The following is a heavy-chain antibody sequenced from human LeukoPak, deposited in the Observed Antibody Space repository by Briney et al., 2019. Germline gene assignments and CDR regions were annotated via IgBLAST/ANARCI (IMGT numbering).Heavy chain of an antibody. CDR1: GFDFSNYW. V-gene: IGHV3-7*03. CDR2: IKQDGSEK. J-gene: IGHJ4*02. D-gene: IGHD3-10*01. CDR3: AKDRLNYYGSGSYLFDY. Sequence: RAGGSLRLSCAASGFDFSNYWMYWVRQAPGKGLEWVANIKQDGSEKYYVDSVRGRFTISRDNAKNSLSLQMNSLRAEDTAVYYCAKDRLNYYGSGSYLFDYWGQGTLVTVSS.